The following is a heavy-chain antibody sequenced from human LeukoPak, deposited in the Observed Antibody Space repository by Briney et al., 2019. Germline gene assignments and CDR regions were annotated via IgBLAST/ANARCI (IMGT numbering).Heavy chain of an antibody. J-gene: IGHJ3*02. V-gene: IGHV1-2*02. D-gene: IGHD3-10*01. Sequence: ASVKVSCKASGYTFTGYYMHWVRQAPGQGLEWMGWINPNSGGTNYAQKFQGRVTMTRDTSISTAYMELSRLRSEDTAVYYCARASYYYGSGSYLSAFDIWGQGTMVTVSS. CDR2: INPNSGGT. CDR1: GYTFTGYY. CDR3: ARASYYYGSGSYLSAFDI.